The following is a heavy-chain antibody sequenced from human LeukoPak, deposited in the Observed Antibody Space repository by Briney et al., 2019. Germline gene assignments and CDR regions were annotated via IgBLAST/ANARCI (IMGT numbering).Heavy chain of an antibody. CDR3: ARDGRDGYSPFDY. V-gene: IGHV1-69*13. J-gene: IGHJ4*02. D-gene: IGHD5-24*01. CDR2: IIPIFGTA. Sequence: SVKVSCKASGGTFSSYAISWVRQAPGQGLEWMGGIIPIFGTANYAQKFQGRVTITADESTSTAYMELSSLRSEDTAVYYCARDGRDGYSPFDYWGQGTLVTVSS. CDR1: GGTFSSYA.